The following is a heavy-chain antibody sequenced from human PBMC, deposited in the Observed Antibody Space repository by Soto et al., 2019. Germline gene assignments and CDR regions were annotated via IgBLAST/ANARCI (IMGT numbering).Heavy chain of an antibody. CDR2: ISYDGSNK. Sequence: QVQLVESGGGVVQPGRSLRLSCAASGFTFSSYGMHWVRQAPGKGLEWVAVISYDGSNKYYADSVKGRFTISRDNSKNTLYLQMNRLRAEDTAVYYCAKEGYYDFWSGYLDVWGKGTTVTVSS. V-gene: IGHV3-30*18. CDR3: AKEGYYDFWSGYLDV. CDR1: GFTFSSYG. D-gene: IGHD3-3*01. J-gene: IGHJ6*04.